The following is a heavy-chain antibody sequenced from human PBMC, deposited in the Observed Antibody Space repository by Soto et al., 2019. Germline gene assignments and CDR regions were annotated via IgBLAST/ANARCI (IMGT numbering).Heavy chain of an antibody. CDR3: ARAPVYNWNYLRFDP. J-gene: IGHJ5*02. CDR2: ISGSGSTM. D-gene: IGHD1-7*01. V-gene: IGHV3-11*01. CDR1: AFSFSDYY. Sequence: QGQLVESGGGLVKPGGSLRLSCAASAFSFSDYYMSWIRQAPGKGLEWVSYISGSGSTMYYADSVRGRFTISRDNAKNSLDLQMNSLRVEDTAVYYCARAPVYNWNYLRFDPWGQGTLVTVSS.